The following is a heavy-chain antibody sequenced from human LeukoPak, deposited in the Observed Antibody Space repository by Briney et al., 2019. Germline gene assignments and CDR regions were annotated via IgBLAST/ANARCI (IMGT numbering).Heavy chain of an antibody. Sequence: GGSLRLSCEASGFTFSSYWMHWVRQAPGKGLKWVSTITTGDGNAYYADSVKGRFTVSRDDSKNTLYLQMNSLRAEDTAVYYCAKDGGLWVSAHWGDSWGRGTLVTVSS. CDR3: AKDGGLWVSAHWGDS. CDR2: ITTGDGNA. CDR1: GFTFSSYW. J-gene: IGHJ4*02. V-gene: IGHV3-23*01. D-gene: IGHD7-27*01.